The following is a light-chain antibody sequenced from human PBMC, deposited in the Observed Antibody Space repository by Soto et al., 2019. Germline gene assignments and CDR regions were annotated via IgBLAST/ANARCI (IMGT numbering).Light chain of an antibody. J-gene: IGKJ2*01. CDR1: QRIDTW. CDR3: QQSNTFPYT. Sequence: IQLTQSPSSVSASVGDRVTITCRASQRIDTWLAWYQQKPGKAPNLLIYGASNLQSGVPSRFSGSGSGTDFILTISSLQPEDVATYYCQQSNTFPYTFGQGTKLEL. CDR2: GAS. V-gene: IGKV1-12*01.